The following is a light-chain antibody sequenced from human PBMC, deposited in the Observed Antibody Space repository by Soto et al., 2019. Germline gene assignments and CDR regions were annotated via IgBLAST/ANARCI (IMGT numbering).Light chain of an antibody. Sequence: EIVLTQSPGTLSLSPGERATLSCRASQSVSSSYLAWHQQKPGQAPRLLIYGASSRATGIPDRFSGSGSGSDFTLTISRLESEGLAVYYCQQYGNSPYTFGQGTKLESK. CDR1: QSVSSSY. J-gene: IGKJ2*01. CDR3: QQYGNSPYT. V-gene: IGKV3-20*01. CDR2: GAS.